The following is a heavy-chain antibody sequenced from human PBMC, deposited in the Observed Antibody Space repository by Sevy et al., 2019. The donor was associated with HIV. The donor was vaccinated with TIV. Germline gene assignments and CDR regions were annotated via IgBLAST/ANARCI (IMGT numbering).Heavy chain of an antibody. J-gene: IGHJ4*02. CDR2: INHRGST. CDR1: GGSFSGYY. V-gene: IGHV4-34*01. CDR3: ARGHYYGSGSYDLDY. Sequence: SESLSLTCAVYGGSFSGYYWSWIRQPPGKGLEWIGEINHRGSTNYNPSLKSRVTITVDTSKNQFSLKLSSVTAADTAVYYCARGHYYGSGSYDLDYWGQGTLVTVSS. D-gene: IGHD3-10*01.